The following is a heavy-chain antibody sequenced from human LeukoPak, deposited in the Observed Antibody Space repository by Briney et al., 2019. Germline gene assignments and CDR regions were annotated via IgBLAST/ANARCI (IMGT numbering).Heavy chain of an antibody. D-gene: IGHD6-6*01. J-gene: IGHJ4*02. CDR1: GYTFTSYD. V-gene: IGHV1-8*01. CDR3: ARVPSIAAVYYFDY. Sequence: ASVKVSCKASGYTFTSYDINWVRQATGQGLEWMGWMNPNSGNTGYAQKFQGRVTMTRNTSISTAYMELSSLRSEDTAVYYCARVPSIAAVYYFDYWGQGTLVTVSS. CDR2: MNPNSGNT.